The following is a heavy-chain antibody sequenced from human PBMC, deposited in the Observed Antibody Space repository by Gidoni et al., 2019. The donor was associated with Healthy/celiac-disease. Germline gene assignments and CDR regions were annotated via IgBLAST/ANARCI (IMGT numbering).Heavy chain of an antibody. V-gene: IGHV3-23*01. Sequence: ESGGGLAQPGGSLRLSCAASGFTFNNYDLAWVRQAPGKGLEWLSTMSGDGSSTYYADSVGVRFTISRDSSKNTLYLQLNSLRAEDTAVYFCAKDKHRTGMPNDFENWGQGTLVTVS. CDR1: GFTFNNYD. D-gene: IGHD1-1*01. CDR2: MSGDGSST. J-gene: IGHJ4*02. CDR3: AKDKHRTGMPNDFEN.